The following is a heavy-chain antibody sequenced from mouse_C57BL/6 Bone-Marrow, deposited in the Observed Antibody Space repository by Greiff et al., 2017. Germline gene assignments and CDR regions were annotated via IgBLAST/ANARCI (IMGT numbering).Heavy chain of an antibody. CDR1: GYTFTSYG. V-gene: IGHV1-81*01. Sequence: VKVVESGAELARPGASVKLSCKASGYTFTSYGISWVKQRPGPGLEWIGEIYPNSGNTYYNEKFKGKATLTVDKSSRTAYMELRSLTAEDSAVYFCARWWGYWGQGTTLTVSS. J-gene: IGHJ2*01. CDR2: IYPNSGNT. CDR3: ARWWGY. D-gene: IGHD1-1*02.